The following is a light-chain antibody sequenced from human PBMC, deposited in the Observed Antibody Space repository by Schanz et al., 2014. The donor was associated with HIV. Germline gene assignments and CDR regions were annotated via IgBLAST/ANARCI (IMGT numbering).Light chain of an antibody. Sequence: ETVLTQSPGSLSLSPGDRATLSCRASQSLTTNYLAWYQQRPGQAPRLLIYGASSRATGVPVRFSGSGSGTEFTLTISSLQSEDFAVYYCQQYNNWPSAFGQGTRLEIK. CDR1: QSLTTN. CDR2: GAS. J-gene: IGKJ5*01. V-gene: IGKV3-15*01. CDR3: QQYNNWPSA.